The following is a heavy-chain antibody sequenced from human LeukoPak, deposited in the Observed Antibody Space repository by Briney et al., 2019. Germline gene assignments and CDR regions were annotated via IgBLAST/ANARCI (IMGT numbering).Heavy chain of an antibody. V-gene: IGHV1-18*01. D-gene: IGHD1-26*01. CDR1: GYTFTSYG. CDR3: ARSISGSSTYYYYGMDV. J-gene: IGHJ6*02. Sequence: ASVTVSCMASGYTFTSYGISWVQPAPGQGLEWMGWISAYNGNTNYAQKLQGRVTMTTDTSTSTAYMELRSLRSDDTAVYSCARSISGSSTYYYYGMDVWGQGTTVTVSS. CDR2: ISAYNGNT.